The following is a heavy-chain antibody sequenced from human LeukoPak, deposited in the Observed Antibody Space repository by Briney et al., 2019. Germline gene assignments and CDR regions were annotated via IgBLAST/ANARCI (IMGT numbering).Heavy chain of an antibody. CDR2: IYYSGST. D-gene: IGHD3-16*01. V-gene: IGHV4-59*01. CDR3: TRGAGWLIDY. CDR1: GGSISSYY. Sequence: SETLSLTCTVSGGSISSYYWSWIRQPPGKGLEWIGYIYYSGSTNYNPSLKSRVTISVDTSKNQFSLKLNSLTTADTAVYYCTRGAGWLIDYWGQGILVTVSS. J-gene: IGHJ4*02.